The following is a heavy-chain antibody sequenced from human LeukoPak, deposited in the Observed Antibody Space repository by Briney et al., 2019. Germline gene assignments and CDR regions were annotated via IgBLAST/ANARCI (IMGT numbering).Heavy chain of an antibody. CDR2: INPNDGAT. CDR1: GYTFTGLY. CDR3: AIPQEYCRNTTCYTLPLDH. J-gene: IGHJ4*02. V-gene: IGHV1-2*02. D-gene: IGHD2-2*02. Sequence: GASVRVSCNTSGYTFTGLYLHWVRQAPGQGLEWRGRINPNDGATHYAQKFQGRATMTRDTSISTAYMDLSRLRSDDTAVYYCAIPQEYCRNTTCYTLPLDHWGQGTPVIVSS.